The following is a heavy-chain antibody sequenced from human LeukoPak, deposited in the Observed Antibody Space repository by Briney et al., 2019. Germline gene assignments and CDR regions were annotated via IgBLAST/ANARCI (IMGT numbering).Heavy chain of an antibody. V-gene: IGHV3-66*02. D-gene: IGHD3-3*01. Sequence: GGSLRLSCAASGFTVSSNYMSWVRQAPGKGLEWGSVIYSGGSTYYADSVKGRFTISRDNSKNTLYLQMNSLRAEDTAVYYCARDRITIFGVVIVNDAFDIWGQGTMVTVSS. J-gene: IGHJ3*02. CDR2: IYSGGST. CDR3: ARDRITIFGVVIVNDAFDI. CDR1: GFTVSSNY.